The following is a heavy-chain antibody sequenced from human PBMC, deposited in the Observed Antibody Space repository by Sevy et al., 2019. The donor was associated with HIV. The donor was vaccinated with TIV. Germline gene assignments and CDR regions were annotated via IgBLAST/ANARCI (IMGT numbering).Heavy chain of an antibody. V-gene: IGHV3-21*01. CDR2: INSRSSYM. CDR3: ASDLIEASGSYYNWFAP. J-gene: IGHJ5*02. D-gene: IGHD3-10*01. Sequence: GGSLRLSCAASGFSFSSYSMNWVRQAPGKGLEWVSSINSRSSYMACADSVKGRFTISRDNAKNSLYLQMNSLRAEDTGVYYCASDLIEASGSYYNWFAPWGQGTLVTVSS. CDR1: GFSFSSYS.